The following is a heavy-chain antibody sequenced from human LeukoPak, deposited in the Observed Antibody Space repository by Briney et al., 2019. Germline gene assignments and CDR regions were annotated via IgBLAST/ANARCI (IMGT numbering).Heavy chain of an antibody. J-gene: IGHJ3*02. CDR3: ANNDYIDAFDI. Sequence: TGGSLRLSCAASGFTFSSYAMSWVRQAPGKGLEWVSVISGSGYNTYYADSVKGRFTISRDNSKNTLYLQMNSLRAEDTAVYYCANNDYIDAFDIWGQGTMVTVSS. D-gene: IGHD4-11*01. CDR1: GFTFSSYA. V-gene: IGHV3-23*01. CDR2: ISGSGYNT.